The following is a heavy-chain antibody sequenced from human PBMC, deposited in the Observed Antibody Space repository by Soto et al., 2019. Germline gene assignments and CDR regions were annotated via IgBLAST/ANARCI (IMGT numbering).Heavy chain of an antibody. Sequence: PSETLSLTCTVSGGSVSSGSYYWSWIRQPPGKGLEWIGYIYYSGSTNYNPSLKSRVTISVDTSKNQFSLKLSSVTAADTAVYYCARAGKERQLAFDYWGQGTLVTVSS. CDR1: GGSVSSGSYY. D-gene: IGHD6-13*01. CDR3: ARAGKERQLAFDY. J-gene: IGHJ4*02. CDR2: IYYSGST. V-gene: IGHV4-61*01.